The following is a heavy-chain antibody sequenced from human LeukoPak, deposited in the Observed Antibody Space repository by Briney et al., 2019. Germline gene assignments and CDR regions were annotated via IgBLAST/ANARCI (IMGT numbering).Heavy chain of an antibody. Sequence: PAETLSLTCTVSGGSISSSSYYWGWVRQAPGKGLEWVAVISYDGSNKYYADSVKGRFTISRDNSKNTLYLQMNSLRGEDTAVYYCGKDQVWEHPHYFDCWGQGTLVTVSS. CDR3: GKDQVWEHPHYFDC. CDR2: ISYDGSNK. V-gene: IGHV3-30*18. CDR1: GGSISSSSYY. J-gene: IGHJ4*02. D-gene: IGHD1-26*01.